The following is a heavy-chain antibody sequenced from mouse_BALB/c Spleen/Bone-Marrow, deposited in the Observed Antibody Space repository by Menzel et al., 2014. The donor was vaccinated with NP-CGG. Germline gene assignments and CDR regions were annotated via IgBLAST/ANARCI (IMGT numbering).Heavy chain of an antibody. V-gene: IGHV1-7*01. CDR2: IDPSTGYT. CDR3: ARGYYGSSLVY. Sequence: VQLVESGAELAKPGASVKMSCKASGYTFTSYWMRWVKQRPGQGLEWIGYIDPSTGYTEYNQKFKDKATLTADKSSSTAYMQLSSLTSEDSAVYYCARGYYGSSLVYWGQGTLVTVSA. CDR1: GYTFTSYW. J-gene: IGHJ3*01. D-gene: IGHD1-1*01.